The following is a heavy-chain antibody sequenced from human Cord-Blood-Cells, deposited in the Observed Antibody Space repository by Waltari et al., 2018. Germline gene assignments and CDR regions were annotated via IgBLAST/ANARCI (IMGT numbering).Heavy chain of an antibody. Sequence: QVQLQQWGAGLLKPSATLSITCAVYGGSFSGYYWSWIRQPPGKGLEGIGEINHSGSTNYPPSLKSRVTISVDTSKNQFSLMLSSVTAADTAVYYLASKPQVGDTAMVDYWGQGTLVTVSS. CDR2: INHSGST. CDR3: ASKPQVGDTAMVDY. J-gene: IGHJ4*02. CDR1: GGSFSGYY. D-gene: IGHD5-18*01. V-gene: IGHV4-34*01.